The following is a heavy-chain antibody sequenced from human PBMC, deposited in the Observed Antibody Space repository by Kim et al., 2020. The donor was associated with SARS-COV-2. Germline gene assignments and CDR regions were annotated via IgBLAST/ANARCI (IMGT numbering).Heavy chain of an antibody. Sequence: SETLSLTCAVSGGSISSGGYSWSWIRQPPGKGLEWIGYIYHSGSTYYNPSLKSRVTISVDRSKNQFSLKLSSVTAADTAVYYCARGVAGYCSSTSCHKYGSFDYWGQGTLVTVSS. D-gene: IGHD2-2*03. V-gene: IGHV4-30-2*01. CDR1: GGSISSGGYS. CDR3: ARGVAGYCSSTSCHKYGSFDY. CDR2: IYHSGST. J-gene: IGHJ4*02.